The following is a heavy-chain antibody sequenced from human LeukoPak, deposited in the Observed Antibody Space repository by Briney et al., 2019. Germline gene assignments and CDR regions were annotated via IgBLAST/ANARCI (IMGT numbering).Heavy chain of an antibody. CDR2: IYYSGST. D-gene: IGHD3-10*01. CDR3: ARVMYYYGSGSYSPPDY. CDR1: GGSISSRSYY. V-gene: IGHV4-39*07. Sequence: PSETLSLTCTVSGGSISSRSYYWGWIRQPPGKGLEWIGSIYYSGSTYYNPSLKSRVTISVDTSKNQFSLKLSSVTAADTAVYYCARVMYYYGSGSYSPPDYWGQGTLVTVSS. J-gene: IGHJ4*02.